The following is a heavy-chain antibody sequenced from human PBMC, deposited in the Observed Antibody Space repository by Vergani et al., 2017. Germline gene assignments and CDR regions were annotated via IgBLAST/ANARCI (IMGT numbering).Heavy chain of an antibody. V-gene: IGHV3-23*01. D-gene: IGHD5-12*01. CDR1: GFTFNHYA. CDR2: ISGSGGST. Sequence: EVQLLESGGDLVQPGGSLRLSCAASGFTFNHYAMNWVRQAPGKGLEWVSGISGSGGSTYYAGSVKGRFTISRDSSKNTLYLQMNSLSARDTAVYYCARANTRNSGYDYLYYYHAMDVWGQGTTVTVSS. CDR3: ARANTRNSGYDYLYYYHAMDV. J-gene: IGHJ6*02.